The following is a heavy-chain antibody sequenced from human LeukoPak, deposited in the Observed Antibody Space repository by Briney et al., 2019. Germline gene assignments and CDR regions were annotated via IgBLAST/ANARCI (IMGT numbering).Heavy chain of an antibody. Sequence: ASVKVSCKASGGTFSSYAISWVRQAPGQGLEWMGGIIPIFGTANYAQKFQGRVTITTDESTSTAYMELSSLRSEDTAVYYCARESTVTVNWFDRWGQGTLVTVSS. CDR1: GGTFSSYA. CDR3: ARESTVTVNWFDR. V-gene: IGHV1-69*05. D-gene: IGHD4-11*01. J-gene: IGHJ5*02. CDR2: IIPIFGTA.